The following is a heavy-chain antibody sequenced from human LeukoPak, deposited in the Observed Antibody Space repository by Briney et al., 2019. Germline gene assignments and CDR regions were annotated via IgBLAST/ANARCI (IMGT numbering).Heavy chain of an antibody. D-gene: IGHD3-3*01. CDR2: TNTNTGNP. V-gene: IGHV7-4-1*02. J-gene: IGHJ6*03. CDR1: GYTFTSYA. Sequence: ASVKVSCKASGYTFTSYAMNWVRQAPGQGLEWMGWTNTNTGNPTYAQGFTGRFVFSLDTSVSTAYLQISSLKAEDTAVYYCARGLRFLEWLFEQNYYYYYMDVWGKGTTVTVSS. CDR3: ARGLRFLEWLFEQNYYYYYMDV.